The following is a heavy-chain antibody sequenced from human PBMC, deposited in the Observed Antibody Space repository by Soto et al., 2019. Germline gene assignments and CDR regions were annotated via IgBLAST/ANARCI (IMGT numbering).Heavy chain of an antibody. CDR1: GGTFSSYT. D-gene: IGHD2-15*01. CDR2: IIPILGIA. CDR3: ARRYCSGGSCYSDAFDI. J-gene: IGHJ3*02. V-gene: IGHV1-69*02. Sequence: QVQLVQSGAEVKKPGSSVKVSCKASGGTFSSYTISWVRQAPGQGLEWMGRIIPILGIANYAQKFQGRVTITADKSTSTAYLELSSRRSEDTAVYYCARRYCSGGSCYSDAFDIWGQGTMVTVSS.